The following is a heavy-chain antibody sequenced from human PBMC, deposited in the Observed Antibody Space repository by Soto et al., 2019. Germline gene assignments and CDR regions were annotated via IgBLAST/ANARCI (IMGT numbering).Heavy chain of an antibody. CDR2: IYYSGST. V-gene: IGHV4-39*07. Sequence: PSETLSLTCTVSSGSIISSNYYWAWIRQPPEKGLEWIATIYYSGSTYYSPSLKSRVTMSLDTSKNQFSLRLISVTAADTAKYFCAREGNLGRWLQPLDFWGQGTLVTVSS. CDR3: AREGNLGRWLQPLDF. D-gene: IGHD5-12*01. J-gene: IGHJ4*02. CDR1: SGSIISSNYY.